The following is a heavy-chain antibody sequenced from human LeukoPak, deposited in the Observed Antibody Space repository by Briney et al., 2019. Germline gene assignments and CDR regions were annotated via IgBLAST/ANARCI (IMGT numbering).Heavy chain of an antibody. CDR1: GGSISSYY. J-gene: IGHJ6*02. CDR2: IYYSGST. D-gene: IGHD3-10*01. CDR3: ARGRYGSGSYYYYYYYGMDV. V-gene: IGHV4-59*12. Sequence: SETLSLTCTVSGGSISSYYWSWIRQPPGKGLEWIGYIYYSGSTNYNPSLKSRVTISVDTSKNQFSLKLSSVTAADTAVYYCARGRYGSGSYYYYYYYGMDVWGQGNTVTVSS.